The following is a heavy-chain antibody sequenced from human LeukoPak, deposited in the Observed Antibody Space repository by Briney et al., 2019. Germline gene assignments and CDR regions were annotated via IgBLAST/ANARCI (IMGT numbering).Heavy chain of an antibody. D-gene: IGHD6-13*01. CDR3: ARVAVIAAAGTDAFDI. CDR2: ISSSGSTI. Sequence: PGGSLRLSCAASGFTFSSYEMNWVRQAPGKGLEWVSYISSSGSTIYYADSVKGRFTISRHNSKNTLYLQMNSLRAEDTAVYYCARVAVIAAAGTDAFDIWGQGTMVTVSS. V-gene: IGHV3-48*03. J-gene: IGHJ3*02. CDR1: GFTFSSYE.